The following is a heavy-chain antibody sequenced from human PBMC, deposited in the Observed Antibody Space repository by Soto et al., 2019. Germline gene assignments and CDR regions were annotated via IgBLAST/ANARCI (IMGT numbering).Heavy chain of an antibody. CDR3: ARSGSSTSCYDY. D-gene: IGHD2-2*01. CDR2: TRNKGKTYTA. J-gene: IGHJ4*02. V-gene: IGHV3-72*01. CDR1: GFTFSDHY. Sequence: GGSLRLSCAASGFTFSDHYIDWVRQAPGKGLEWVGRTRNKGKTYTAEYAASVKGRFTISRDDSKRSLYLQMDSLKIEDTAVYYCARSGSSTSCYDYWGRGTLVTVSS.